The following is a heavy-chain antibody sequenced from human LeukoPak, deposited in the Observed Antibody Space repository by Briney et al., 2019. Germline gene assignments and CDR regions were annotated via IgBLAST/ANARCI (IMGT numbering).Heavy chain of an antibody. V-gene: IGHV3-7*01. CDR3: VRALGSSSADY. CDR2: IKHDGSEK. D-gene: IGHD6-6*01. Sequence: GGSLRLSCATSGFTFTNYWMSWVRQAPGKGLEWVANIKHDGSEKYYVDSVEGRFTISRDNAENSLSLQMNSLRGADTAVYYCVRALGSSSADYWGQGTLVTVSS. J-gene: IGHJ4*02. CDR1: GFTFTNYW.